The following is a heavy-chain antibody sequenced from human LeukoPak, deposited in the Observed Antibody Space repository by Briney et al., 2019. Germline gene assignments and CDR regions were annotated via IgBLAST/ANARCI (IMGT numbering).Heavy chain of an antibody. CDR2: IWYDGSNK. J-gene: IGHJ6*02. CDR1: GFTFSSYG. V-gene: IGHV3-33*01. D-gene: IGHD2-21*02. Sequence: GGSLRLSCAASGFTFSSYGMHWVRQAPGKGLEWVAVIWYDGSNKYYADSVKGRFTISRDNSKNTLYLQMNSLRAEDTAVYYCARDLVTLNLKYCGGDCYDRPYYYYGMDVWGQGTTVTVSS. CDR3: ARDLVTLNLKYCGGDCYDRPYYYYGMDV.